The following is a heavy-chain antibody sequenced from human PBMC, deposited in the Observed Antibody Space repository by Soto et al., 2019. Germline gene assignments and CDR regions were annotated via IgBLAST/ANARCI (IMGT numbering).Heavy chain of an antibody. V-gene: IGHV3-30-3*01. CDR1: GFTFSSYA. CDR2: ISYDGSNK. Sequence: GGSLRLSCAASGFTFSSYAMHWVRQAPGKGLEWVAVISYDGSNKYYADSVKGRFTISRDNSKNTLYLQMNSLRAEDTAVYYCASEVVVAALDYWGQGTLVTVSS. CDR3: ASEVVVAALDY. D-gene: IGHD2-15*01. J-gene: IGHJ4*02.